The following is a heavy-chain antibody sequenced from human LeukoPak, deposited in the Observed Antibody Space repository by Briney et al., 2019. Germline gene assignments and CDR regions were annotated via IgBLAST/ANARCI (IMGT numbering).Heavy chain of an antibody. V-gene: IGHV4-34*01. CDR2: ISHSGVT. J-gene: IGHJ4*02. Sequence: GSLRLSCAASGFTFSSYWMSWVRQTPGKGLEWIGEISHSGVTKYNPSLKSRVSISVDTSKNQFSLNLNSVTAADTAMYYCASFRWGVGFENWGQGTLVTVSS. CDR1: GFTFSSYW. D-gene: IGHD3-16*01. CDR3: ASFRWGVGFEN.